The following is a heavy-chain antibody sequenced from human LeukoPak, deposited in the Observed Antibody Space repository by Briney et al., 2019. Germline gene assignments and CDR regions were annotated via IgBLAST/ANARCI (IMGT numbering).Heavy chain of an antibody. CDR1: GFTFSSYE. CDR3: AREGSTYGSGVDY. CDR2: ISSSGSTI. V-gene: IGHV3-48*03. D-gene: IGHD3-10*01. J-gene: IGHJ4*02. Sequence: GGSLRLSCAASGFTFSSYEMNWVRQAPGKGLEWVSYISSSGSTIYYADSVKGRFAISRDNAKNSLYLQMNSLRAEDTAVYYCAREGSTYGSGVDYWGQGTLVTVSS.